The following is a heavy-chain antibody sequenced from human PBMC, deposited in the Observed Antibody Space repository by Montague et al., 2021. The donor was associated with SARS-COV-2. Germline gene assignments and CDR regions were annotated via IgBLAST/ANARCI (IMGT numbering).Heavy chain of an antibody. CDR2: TYYRSKWYN. V-gene: IGHV6-1*01. CDR3: ARAYCGGDCYFCWYFDL. D-gene: IGHD2-21*02. J-gene: IGHJ2*01. Sequence: CAISGDSVSSNIATWNWIRQSPSRGLEWLGRTYYRSKWYNDYAVSVKSRVIINPDTSNNRISLQLNSVTPEDTAVYYCARAYCGGDCYFCWYFDLWGRGTLVTVSS. CDR1: GDSVSSNIAT.